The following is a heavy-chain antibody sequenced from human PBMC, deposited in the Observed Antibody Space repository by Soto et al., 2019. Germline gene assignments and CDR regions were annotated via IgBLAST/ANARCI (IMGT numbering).Heavy chain of an antibody. Sequence: QITLKESGPTLVKPTQTLTLTCTFSAFSLSTGGVGVGWIRQPPGKALEWLALIYWDDDKSYSPSLRSRLTITKYTSKNQLVLTITNMDPVDTATYYCIQSRCGGDCLQSYASYYYYGMDVWGQGTTVTVSS. D-gene: IGHD2-21*02. CDR2: IYWDDDK. J-gene: IGHJ6*02. CDR1: AFSLSTGGVG. V-gene: IGHV2-5*02. CDR3: IQSRCGGDCLQSYASYYYYGMDV.